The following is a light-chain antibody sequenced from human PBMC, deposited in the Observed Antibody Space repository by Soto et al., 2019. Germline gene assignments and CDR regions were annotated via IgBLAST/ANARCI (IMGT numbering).Light chain of an antibody. CDR1: QSVKTF. Sequence: ETVMTQSPATLSVSPGERATLSCRASQSVKTFLVWYQQRPGQAPRLLIYGASTRATGIPARFSGSGSGTEFTLTISSLQSEDFAVYYCQQYNNWPRTFGQGTKVDIK. CDR2: GAS. V-gene: IGKV3-15*01. CDR3: QQYNNWPRT. J-gene: IGKJ1*01.